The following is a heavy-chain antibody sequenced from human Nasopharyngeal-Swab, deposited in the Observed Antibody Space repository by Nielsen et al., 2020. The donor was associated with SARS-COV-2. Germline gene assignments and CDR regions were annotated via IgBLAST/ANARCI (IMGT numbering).Heavy chain of an antibody. CDR2: IKQDGSEK. CDR3: ARAIAAAGSY. Sequence: VRQAPGKGLEWEANIKQDGSEKYYVDSVKGRFTISRDNAKNSLYLQMNSLRAEDTAVYYCARAIAAAGSYWGRGTLVTVSS. J-gene: IGHJ4*02. D-gene: IGHD6-13*01. V-gene: IGHV3-7*05.